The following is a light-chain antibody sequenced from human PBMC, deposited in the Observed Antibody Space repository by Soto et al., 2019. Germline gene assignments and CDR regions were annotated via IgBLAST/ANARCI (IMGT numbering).Light chain of an antibody. CDR1: SSDIGGYDY. CDR3: SSYAGSNNLV. J-gene: IGLJ3*02. CDR2: EVN. Sequence: QSALTQPPSASGSPGQSVTISRTGTSSDIGGYDYVSWYQQHPGKAPKLIIYEVNKRPSGVPDRFSGSKSGNTASLTVSGLQAEDEADYYCSSYAGSNNLVFAGGTQLTVL. V-gene: IGLV2-8*01.